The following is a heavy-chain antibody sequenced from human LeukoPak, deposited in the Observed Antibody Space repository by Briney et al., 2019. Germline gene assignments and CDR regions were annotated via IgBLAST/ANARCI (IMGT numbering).Heavy chain of an antibody. J-gene: IGHJ6*02. Sequence: SVKVSCKASGGTFSSYAISWVRQAPGQGLEWMGRIIPILGIANYAQKFQGRVTITADKSTSTAYMELSSLRSEDTAVYYCARYYSGGSCYYYYYGMDVWGQGTTVTVSS. V-gene: IGHV1-69*04. D-gene: IGHD2-15*01. CDR1: GGTFSSYA. CDR2: IIPILGIA. CDR3: ARYYSGGSCYYYYYGMDV.